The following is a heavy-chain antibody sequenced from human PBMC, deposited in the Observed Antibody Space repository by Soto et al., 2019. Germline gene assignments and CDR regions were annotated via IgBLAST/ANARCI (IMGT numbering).Heavy chain of an antibody. CDR1: GFTFSSYS. V-gene: IGHV3-21*01. D-gene: IGHD2-15*01. Sequence: GGSLRLSCAASGFTFSSYSMNWVRQAPGKGLEWVSSISSSSSYIYYADSVKGRFTISRDNAKNSLYLQMNSLRAEDTAEYYCARGYCSGGSCYLDYWGQGTLVTVSS. CDR3: ARGYCSGGSCYLDY. J-gene: IGHJ4*02. CDR2: ISSSSSYI.